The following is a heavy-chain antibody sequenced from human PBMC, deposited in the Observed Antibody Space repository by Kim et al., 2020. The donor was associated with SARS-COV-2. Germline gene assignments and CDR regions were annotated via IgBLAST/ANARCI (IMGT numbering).Heavy chain of an antibody. V-gene: IGHV3-11*05. CDR2: ISSSSYT. D-gene: IGHD5-18*01. Sequence: GGSLRLSCAASGFTFSDYYMSWIRQAPEKGLEWVSYISSSSYTNYADSVKGRFTISRDNAKNSLYLQMNSLRAEDTAVYYCARGDTVMDIDPWGQGTLVTVSS. CDR1: GFTFSDYY. J-gene: IGHJ5*02. CDR3: ARGDTVMDIDP.